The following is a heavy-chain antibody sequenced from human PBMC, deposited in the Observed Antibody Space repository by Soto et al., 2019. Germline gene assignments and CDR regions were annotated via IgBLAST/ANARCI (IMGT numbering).Heavy chain of an antibody. Sequence: GGSLRLSCAASGFTFSSYSMNWVRQAPGKGLEWVSYISSSSSTIYYADSVKGRFTISRDNAKNSLYLQMNSLRDEDTAVYYCARGGDPYYYDSSGYYLFDYWGQGTLVTVSS. J-gene: IGHJ4*02. CDR2: ISSSSSTI. D-gene: IGHD3-22*01. V-gene: IGHV3-48*02. CDR3: ARGGDPYYYDSSGYYLFDY. CDR1: GFTFSSYS.